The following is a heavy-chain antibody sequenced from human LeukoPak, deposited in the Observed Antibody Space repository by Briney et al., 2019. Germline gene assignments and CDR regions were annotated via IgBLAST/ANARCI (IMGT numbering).Heavy chain of an antibody. CDR3: ASCYSTIPTKRDYYGMDV. CDR1: GYTFTSYG. D-gene: IGHD5/OR15-5a*01. CDR2: ISAYNGNT. Sequence: ASVKVSCKASGYTFTSYGISWVRQAPGQGLEWMGWISAYNGNTNYAQKLQGRVTMTTDTSTSTAYMKLRSLRSDDTAVYYCASCYSTIPTKRDYYGMDVWGQGTTVTVSS. V-gene: IGHV1-18*01. J-gene: IGHJ6*02.